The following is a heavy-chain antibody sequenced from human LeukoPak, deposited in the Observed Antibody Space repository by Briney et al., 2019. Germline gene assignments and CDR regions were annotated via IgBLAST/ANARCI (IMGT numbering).Heavy chain of an antibody. Sequence: PGGSLRLSCAGSGFIFSNYWMSWVRQAPGKGLQWVAHIKADGTDKYYEDSVKGRFTISKDNAQNSLYLHMNSLRVEDTAVYYCARQYWLVDYWGQGTLVTVSS. V-gene: IGHV3-7*01. CDR1: GFIFSNYW. D-gene: IGHD6-19*01. J-gene: IGHJ4*02. CDR3: ARQYWLVDY. CDR2: IKADGTDK.